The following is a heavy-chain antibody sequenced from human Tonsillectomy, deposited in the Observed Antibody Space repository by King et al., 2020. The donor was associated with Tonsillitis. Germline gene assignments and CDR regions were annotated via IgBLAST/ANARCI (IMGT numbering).Heavy chain of an antibody. CDR3: ARGGYGDPYFDY. CDR2: ISYDGSNK. CDR1: GFTFSSYA. J-gene: IGHJ4*02. V-gene: IGHV3-30-3*01. D-gene: IGHD4-17*01. Sequence: VQLVESGGGVVQPGRSLRLSCAASGFTFSSYAMHWVRQAPGKELEWVAVISYDGSNKYYADSVKGRFTISRDNSKNTLYLQMNSLRAEDTAVYYCARGGYGDPYFDYWGQGTLVTVSS.